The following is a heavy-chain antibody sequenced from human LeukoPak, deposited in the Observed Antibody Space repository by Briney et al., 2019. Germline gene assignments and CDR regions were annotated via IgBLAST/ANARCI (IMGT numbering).Heavy chain of an antibody. Sequence: GESLKISCKGSGYSFTSYWIGWVRQMPGKGLEWMGIIYPGDSDTRYSPSFQGQVTISADKSISTAYLQWSSLKASDTAMYYCARGGDDYYDSSGYSFDYWGQGTLVTVSS. J-gene: IGHJ4*02. CDR3: ARGGDDYYDSSGYSFDY. D-gene: IGHD3-22*01. CDR2: IYPGDSDT. V-gene: IGHV5-51*01. CDR1: GYSFTSYW.